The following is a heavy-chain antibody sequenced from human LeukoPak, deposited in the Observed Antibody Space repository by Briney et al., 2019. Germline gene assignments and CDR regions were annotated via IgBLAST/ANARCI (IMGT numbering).Heavy chain of an antibody. Sequence: GGSLRLSCAASGFTFSSYAMSWVRQAPGKGLEWVSAISGSGGSTYYADSVKGRFTISRDNSKNTLYLQMNSLRAEDTAVYYCARGSLDYGGNYYFDYWGQGTLVTVSS. CDR3: ARGSLDYGGNYYFDY. D-gene: IGHD4-23*01. CDR2: ISGSGGST. CDR1: GFTFSSYA. J-gene: IGHJ4*02. V-gene: IGHV3-23*01.